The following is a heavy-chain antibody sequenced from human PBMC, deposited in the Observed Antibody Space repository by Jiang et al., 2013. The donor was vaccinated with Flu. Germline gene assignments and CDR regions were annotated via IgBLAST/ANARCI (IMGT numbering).Heavy chain of an antibody. V-gene: IGHV1-69*04. CDR3: ASLPYRTDIPYAPDI. J-gene: IGHJ3*02. Sequence: GAEVKKPGSSVKVSCEASGGTFINYALNWVRQAPGQGLEWMGRVIPILGMTNYAQKFQGRVTITADTSTSTAYMELTSLRSDDAAVYYCASLPYRTDIPYAPDIWGQGTMVTVSS. CDR2: VIPILGMT. D-gene: IGHD2-2*02. CDR1: GGTFINYA.